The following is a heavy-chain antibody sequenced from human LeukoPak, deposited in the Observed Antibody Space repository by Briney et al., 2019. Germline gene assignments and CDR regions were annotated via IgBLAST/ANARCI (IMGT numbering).Heavy chain of an antibody. V-gene: IGHV3-15*07. CDR2: IKSETDGGTT. CDR1: GFTFNNAW. D-gene: IGHD3-22*01. CDR3: TTSNYFYDSKGWF. J-gene: IGHJ4*02. Sequence: GGSLRLSCEASGFTFNNAWMNWVRQTPGKGLEWVGRIKSETDGGTTDYAAPVEDRFSISRDDSKNTLYLHMSSLKTEDTAVYYCTTSNYFYDSKGWFWGQGTLVTVSS.